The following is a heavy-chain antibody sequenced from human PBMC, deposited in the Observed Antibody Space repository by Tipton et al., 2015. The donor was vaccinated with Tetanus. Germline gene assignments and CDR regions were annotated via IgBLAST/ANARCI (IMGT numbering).Heavy chain of an antibody. J-gene: IGHJ4*02. V-gene: IGHV5-51*01. Sequence: VQLVQSGGEVKKPGESLKISCKGSGYIFNNYWIGWVRQKPGKGLEWMGIIYPGDSDTRYSPPFQGQVTISADKSIKTAYMRWNRLGASAPAMYYCASLYGGNPPFDYWGQGTLVTVSS. CDR2: IYPGDSDT. D-gene: IGHD4-23*01. CDR3: ASLYGGNPPFDY. CDR1: GYIFNNYW.